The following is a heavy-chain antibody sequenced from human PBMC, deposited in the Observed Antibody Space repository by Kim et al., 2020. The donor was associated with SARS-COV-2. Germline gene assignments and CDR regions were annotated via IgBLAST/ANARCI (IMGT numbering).Heavy chain of an antibody. V-gene: IGHV4-34*01. Sequence: SETLSLTCAVYGGSFSGYYWSWIRQPPGKGLEWIGEINHSGSTNYNPSLKSRVTISVDTSKNQFSLKLSSVTAADTAVYYCARGLRVPSSGYYYPKAYYFDYWGQGTLGTVSS. CDR2: INHSGST. CDR3: ARGLRVPSSGYYYPKAYYFDY. J-gene: IGHJ4*02. D-gene: IGHD3-22*01. CDR1: GGSFSGYY.